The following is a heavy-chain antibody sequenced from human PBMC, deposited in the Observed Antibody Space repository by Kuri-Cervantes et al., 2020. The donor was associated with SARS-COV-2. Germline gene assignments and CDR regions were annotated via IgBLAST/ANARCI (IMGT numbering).Heavy chain of an antibody. D-gene: IGHD6-19*01. J-gene: IGHJ4*02. CDR1: GYSISSGYY. Sequence: SQTLSLTCAVSGYSISSGYYRGWIRQPPGKGLEWIGEINHSGSTNYNPSLKSRVTLSVDTSKNQFSLKLSSVTAADTAVYYCARHSRLVDFDYWGQGTLVTVSS. CDR3: ARHSRLVDFDY. V-gene: IGHV4-38-2*01. CDR2: INHSGST.